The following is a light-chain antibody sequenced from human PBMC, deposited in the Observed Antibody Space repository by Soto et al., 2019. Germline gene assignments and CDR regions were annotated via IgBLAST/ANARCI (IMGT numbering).Light chain of an antibody. V-gene: IGKV3-20*01. CDR1: QNVKSNS. CDR2: GST. J-gene: IGKJ2*01. Sequence: EVVLTQSPGTLSLSPGERATLSCRTSQNVKSNSLGWYQQKPGQAPRLLIYGSTIRATGIPDRFSGSGSGTDFTLIISRLEREDFAVYYCQQFGSPPQTFGQGTKLEIK. CDR3: QQFGSPPQT.